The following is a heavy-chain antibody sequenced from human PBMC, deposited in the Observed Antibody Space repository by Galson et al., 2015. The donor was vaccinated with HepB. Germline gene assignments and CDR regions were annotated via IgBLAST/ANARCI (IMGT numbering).Heavy chain of an antibody. Sequence: SLRLSCAASGFTFSSYGMHWVRQAPGKGLEWVAVISYDGSNKYYADSVKGRFTISGDNSKNTLYLQMNSLRAEDTAVYYCAKDGYRYYYYGMDVWGQGTTVTVSS. D-gene: IGHD5-18*01. CDR2: ISYDGSNK. J-gene: IGHJ6*02. CDR3: AKDGYRYYYYGMDV. V-gene: IGHV3-30*18. CDR1: GFTFSSYG.